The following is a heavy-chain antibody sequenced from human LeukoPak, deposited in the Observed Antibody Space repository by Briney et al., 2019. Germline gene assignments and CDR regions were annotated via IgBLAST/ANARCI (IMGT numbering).Heavy chain of an antibody. V-gene: IGHV3-11*05. D-gene: IGHD3-10*01. Sequence: PGGSLRLSCAASGFTFSDYYMSWIRQAPGKGLEWVSYISSSSSYTNYADSVKGRFTISRDNAKNSLYLQMNSLRAEDTAVYYCARAGRATAVAYGSGPLRYYYGMDVWGQGTTVTVSS. CDR3: ARAGRATAVAYGSGPLRYYYGMDV. CDR2: ISSSSSYT. CDR1: GFTFSDYY. J-gene: IGHJ6*02.